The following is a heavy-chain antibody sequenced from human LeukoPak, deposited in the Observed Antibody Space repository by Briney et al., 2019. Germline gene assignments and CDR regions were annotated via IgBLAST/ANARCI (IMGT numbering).Heavy chain of an antibody. Sequence: ASVKVSCKASGYTFTSYYMHWVRQAPGQGLEWMGIINPSGGSTSYAQKFQGRVTMTRDTSTSTVYMELSSLRSEDTAVYYCARDPVEGRNKDLGVVIIRWFDPWGQGTLVTVSS. J-gene: IGHJ5*02. CDR3: ARDPVEGRNKDLGVVIIRWFDP. D-gene: IGHD3-3*01. CDR2: INPSGGST. V-gene: IGHV1-46*01. CDR1: GYTFTSYY.